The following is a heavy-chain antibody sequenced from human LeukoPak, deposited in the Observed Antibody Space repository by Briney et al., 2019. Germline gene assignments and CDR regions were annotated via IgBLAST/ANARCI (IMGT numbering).Heavy chain of an antibody. CDR3: ARDVLRNDDWFDP. V-gene: IGHV3-21*01. D-gene: IGHD1-1*01. J-gene: IGHJ5*02. CDR2: ISSSSSYK. CDR1: GFTFSSYS. Sequence: GGSLRLSCAASGFTFSSYSMNWVRQAPGKGLEWVSSISSSSSYKYYADSVKGRFTISRDNAKNSLYLQMNSLRAEDTAVYYCARDVLRNDDWFDPWGQGTLVTVSS.